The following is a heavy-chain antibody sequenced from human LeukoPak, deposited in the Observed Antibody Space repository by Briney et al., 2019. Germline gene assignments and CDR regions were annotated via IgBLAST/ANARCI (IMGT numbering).Heavy chain of an antibody. Sequence: GGSLRLSCTASGFTFGDYAMSWFRQAPGKGLEWVGFIRSKAYGGTTEYAASVKGRFTISRDDSKSIAYLQMNSLKTEDTAVYYCTRDFYDILTGYYSDYWGQGTLVTVSS. CDR3: TRDFYDILTGYYSDY. D-gene: IGHD3-9*01. CDR2: IRSKAYGGTT. CDR1: GFTFGDYA. J-gene: IGHJ4*02. V-gene: IGHV3-49*03.